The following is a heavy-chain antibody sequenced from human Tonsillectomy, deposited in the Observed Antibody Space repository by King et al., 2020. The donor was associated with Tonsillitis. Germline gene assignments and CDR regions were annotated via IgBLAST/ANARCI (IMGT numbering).Heavy chain of an antibody. CDR1: GYSFTSYG. CDR2: ISAYNANT. D-gene: IGHD4-23*01. CDR3: ARSGWDYGDNSAFDY. V-gene: IGHV1-18*04. J-gene: IGHJ4*02. Sequence: VQLVESGAEVKKPGASVKVSCTASGYSFTSYGMSWVRQAPGQGLEWMGWISAYNANTNHAQKLQGRVTMATDTSTSTAFMELRSLRSDDTAVYYCARSGWDYGDNSAFDYWGQGSLVTVSS.